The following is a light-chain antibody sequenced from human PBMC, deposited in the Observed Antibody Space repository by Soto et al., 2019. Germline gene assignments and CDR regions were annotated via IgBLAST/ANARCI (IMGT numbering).Light chain of an antibody. CDR1: QSVSIW. J-gene: IGKJ1*01. CDR2: KSS. Sequence: DIQMSQSRSTVSASEGDRVTISCRASQSVSIWLAWYQQKPGRAPKLLIYKSSILESGVPSRFSGSGSGTEFTLTISSLQPDDFATYYCQQFNTSPWTFCQRTNVDIK. V-gene: IGKV1-5*03. CDR3: QQFNTSPWT.